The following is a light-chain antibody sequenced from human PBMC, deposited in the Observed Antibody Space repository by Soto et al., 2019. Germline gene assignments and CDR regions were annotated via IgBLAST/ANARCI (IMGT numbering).Light chain of an antibody. V-gene: IGLV6-57*04. CDR1: SGSIASNY. Sequence: FMLTQPHSVSESPGKTVTISCTRSSGSIASNYVQWYQQRPGSAPTTVIYEDNQRPSGVPDRFSGSIDSSSNSASLTISGLKTEDEADYYCQSYDSSIVVFGGGTNLTVL. CDR2: EDN. J-gene: IGLJ2*01. CDR3: QSYDSSIVV.